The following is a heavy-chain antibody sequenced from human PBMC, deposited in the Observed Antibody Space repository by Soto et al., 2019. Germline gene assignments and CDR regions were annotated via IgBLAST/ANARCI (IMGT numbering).Heavy chain of an antibody. CDR3: ARGTVVVDPGWYFDL. CDR2: INHSGST. CDR1: GGSFSGYY. D-gene: IGHD2-15*01. Sequence: QVQLQQSGAGLLKPSETLSLTCAVYGGSFSGYYWSWIRQPPGKGLEWIGEINHSGSTNYNPSLKSRVTISVDTSKNHCSLELSSVTAADTAVYCCARGTVVVDPGWYFDLWGRGTLVTVSS. V-gene: IGHV4-34*01. J-gene: IGHJ2*01.